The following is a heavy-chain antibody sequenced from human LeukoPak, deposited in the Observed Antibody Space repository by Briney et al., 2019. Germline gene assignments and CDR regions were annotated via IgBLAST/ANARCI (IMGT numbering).Heavy chain of an antibody. V-gene: IGHV3-21*01. CDR1: GFTFSSYS. D-gene: IGHD3-16*02. J-gene: IGHJ4*02. Sequence: GGSLRLSCAASGFTFSSYSMNWVRQAPGKGLEWVSSISSSSSYIYYADSVKGRFTISRDNAKNSLYLQMNSLRAEDTAVYYCARDRVIMFGGVIDPFDYWGQGTLVTVSS. CDR2: ISSSSSYI. CDR3: ARDRVIMFGGVIDPFDY.